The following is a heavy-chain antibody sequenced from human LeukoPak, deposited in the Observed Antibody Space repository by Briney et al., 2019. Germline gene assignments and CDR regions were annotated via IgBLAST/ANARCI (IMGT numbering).Heavy chain of an antibody. V-gene: IGHV4-4*02. CDR1: GGSISSSNW. Sequence: PSETLSLTCAVSGGSISSSNWWSWVRPPPGKGLEWIGGIFHNGGTNYNPSLKSRVTISVDKSKNQFSLKLSSVTAADTAVYYWAGRDGTYYYDSSGYSDAFDIWGQGTMVTVSS. D-gene: IGHD3-22*01. CDR3: AGRDGTYYYDSSGYSDAFDI. J-gene: IGHJ3*02. CDR2: IFHNGGT.